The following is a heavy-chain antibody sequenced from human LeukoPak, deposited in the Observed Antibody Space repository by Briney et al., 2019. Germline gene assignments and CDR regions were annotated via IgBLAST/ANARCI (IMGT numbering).Heavy chain of an antibody. Sequence: PGGSLRLSCAASGFTFSSYSMNWVRQAPGKGLEWVSYISSSSSTIYYADSVKGRFTISRDNAKNSLYLQMNSLRAEDTAVYYCAREPGVAAAGQNWFDPWGQGTLVTVSS. J-gene: IGHJ5*02. CDR1: GFTFSSYS. D-gene: IGHD6-13*01. CDR2: ISSSSSTI. V-gene: IGHV3-48*01. CDR3: AREPGVAAAGQNWFDP.